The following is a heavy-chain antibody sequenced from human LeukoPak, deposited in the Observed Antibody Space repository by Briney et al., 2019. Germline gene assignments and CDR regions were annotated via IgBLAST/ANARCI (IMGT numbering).Heavy chain of an antibody. J-gene: IGHJ3*01. Sequence: PGGSLRLSCAASGFTFSSYWMSWVRQAPGKGLEWVANIKQDGSEKYYVDSVKGRFTISRDNAKNSLYLQMNSLRAEDTALYYCARPAYTAAYDLWGRGTMVTVSS. D-gene: IGHD3-16*01. CDR3: ARPAYTAAYDL. CDR1: GFTFSSYW. CDR2: IKQDGSEK. V-gene: IGHV3-7*01.